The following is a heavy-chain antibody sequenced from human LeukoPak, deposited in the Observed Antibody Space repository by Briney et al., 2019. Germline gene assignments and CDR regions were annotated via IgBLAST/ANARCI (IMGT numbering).Heavy chain of an antibody. J-gene: IGHJ4*02. CDR1: GYTFTSCD. Sequence: ASVKVSCKASGYTFTSCDINWVRQAAGQGLEWMGWMNPNSGNTGYGQSFQGRITMTRDISIGTAYMELSNLTSEDTAIYYCTRGSSGRRDNWGQGTLVTVSA. V-gene: IGHV1-8*01. D-gene: IGHD6-19*01. CDR3: TRGSSGRRDN. CDR2: MNPNSGNT.